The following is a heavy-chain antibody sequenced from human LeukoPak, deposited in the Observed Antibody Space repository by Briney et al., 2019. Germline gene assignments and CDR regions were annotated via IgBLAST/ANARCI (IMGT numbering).Heavy chain of an antibody. V-gene: IGHV3-23*01. D-gene: IGHD2-21*01. CDR3: AKSPVGMIVAEYYFDY. J-gene: IGHJ4*02. CDR1: GFTFSNYV. CDR2: ISGGAGST. Sequence: AGGSLRLSCAACGFTFSNYVMSWVRQSPGRGVEWVSGISGGAGSTHYTDSVKGRFTISRDNSKNTLYLQMNSLGAEDTAVYYCAKSPVGMIVAEYYFDYWGQGTLVTVSS.